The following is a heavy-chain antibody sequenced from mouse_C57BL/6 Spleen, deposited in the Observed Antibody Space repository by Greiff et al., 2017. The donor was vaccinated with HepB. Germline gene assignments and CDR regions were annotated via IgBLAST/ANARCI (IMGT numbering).Heavy chain of an antibody. CDR2: IDPSDSET. CDR1: GYTFTSYW. V-gene: IGHV1-52*01. J-gene: IGHJ3*01. Sequence: QVQLQQPGAELVRPGSSVKLSCKASGYTFTSYWMHWVKQRPIQGLEWIGNIDPSDSETHYNQKFKDKATLTVDKSSSTAYMQLSSLTSEDSAVYDWARGGYDGAWFAYGGQGTLVTVSA. D-gene: IGHD2-2*01. CDR3: ARGGYDGAWFAY.